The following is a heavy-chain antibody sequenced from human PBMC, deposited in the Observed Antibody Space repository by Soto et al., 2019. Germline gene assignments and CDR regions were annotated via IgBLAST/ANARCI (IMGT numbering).Heavy chain of an antibody. Sequence: ASETLSLTCTVSGGSISSYYWSWIRQPPGKGLEWIGYIYYSGSTSYNPSLKSRVTISVDTSKNQFSLKLSSVTAADTAVYYCARQGLVRWDAFDIWGQGTIVTVSS. CDR2: IYYSGST. CDR1: GGSISSYY. J-gene: IGHJ3*02. D-gene: IGHD4-17*01. CDR3: ARQGLVRWDAFDI. V-gene: IGHV4-59*08.